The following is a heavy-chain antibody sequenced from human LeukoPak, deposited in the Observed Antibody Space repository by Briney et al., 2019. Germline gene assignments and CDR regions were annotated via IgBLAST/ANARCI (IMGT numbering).Heavy chain of an antibody. CDR2: INHSGST. J-gene: IGHJ4*02. V-gene: IGHV4-34*01. CDR1: GGSFSGYY. Sequence: SETLSLTCAVYGGSFSGYYWSWIRQPPGKGLEWIGEINHSGSTNYNPSLKCRVTISVDTSKNQFSLKLSSVTAADTAVYYCARGRRTDYWGQGTLVTVSS. CDR3: ARGRRTDY.